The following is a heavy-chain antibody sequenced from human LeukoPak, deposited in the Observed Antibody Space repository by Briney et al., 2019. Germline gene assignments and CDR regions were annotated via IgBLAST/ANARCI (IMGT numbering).Heavy chain of an antibody. CDR1: GYTFTSYD. V-gene: IGHV1-69*13. D-gene: IGHD5-18*01. CDR2: IIPIFGTA. Sequence: ASVTVSFTASGYTFTSYDINWVRQAPGQGLEWMGGIIPIFGTANYAQKFQGRVTITADESTSTAYMELSSLRSEDTAVYYCARLHDPNDYWGQGTLVTVSS. CDR3: ARLHDPNDY. J-gene: IGHJ4*02.